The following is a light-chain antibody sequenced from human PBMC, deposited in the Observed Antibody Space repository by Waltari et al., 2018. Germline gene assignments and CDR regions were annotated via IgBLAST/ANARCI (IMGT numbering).Light chain of an antibody. CDR1: QSISSH. V-gene: IGKV3-15*01. Sequence: ETVMTQSPANLSVSPGERVTLSCRASQSISSHLAWSQWKPGQAPRPLIYVAATRATGVPARFSVSGSGTEFTLTISSLQSEDFAVYFCQQYNKWPPAFGQGTKLEIK. CDR2: VAA. CDR3: QQYNKWPPA. J-gene: IGKJ1*01.